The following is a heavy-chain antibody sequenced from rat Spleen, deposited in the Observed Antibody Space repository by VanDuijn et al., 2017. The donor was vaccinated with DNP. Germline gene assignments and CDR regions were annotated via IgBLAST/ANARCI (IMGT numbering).Heavy chain of an antibody. CDR1: GFTFSDYY. CDR2: TNYNGGST. D-gene: IGHD3-8*01. CDR3: VTHPSWFGY. V-gene: IGHV5-20*01. J-gene: IGHJ3*01. Sequence: EVQLVESGGGLVQPGGSLKLSCAASGFTFSDYYMAWVRQAPTKGLEWVAYTNYNGGSTYNGDSVKGRFTISRDNAKSTQYLQMDSLRSEDTATYYCVTHPSWFGYWGPGTLVTVSS.